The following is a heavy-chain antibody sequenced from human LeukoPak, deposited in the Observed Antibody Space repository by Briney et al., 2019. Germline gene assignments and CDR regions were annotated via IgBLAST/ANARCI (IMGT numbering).Heavy chain of an antibody. V-gene: IGHV3-11*01. D-gene: IGHD3-10*01. CDR3: ARDVLGYYGSGSPQDY. J-gene: IGHJ4*02. CDR2: ISSSGSTI. CDR1: GFTSSDYY. Sequence: GGSLRLSCAASGFTSSDYYMSWIRQGPGKGLEGVSYISSSGSTIYYADSVKGRFTISRDNAKNSLYLQMNSLRAEDTAVYYCARDVLGYYGSGSPQDYWGQGTLVTVSS.